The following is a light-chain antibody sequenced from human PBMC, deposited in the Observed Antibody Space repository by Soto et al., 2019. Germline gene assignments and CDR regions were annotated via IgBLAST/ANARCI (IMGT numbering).Light chain of an antibody. Sequence: DIQMPQSPSTLSASVGARVTITCRASQNINNWIAGHQQKPGKAPKFLIYDASTLESGVPSRFSGSGFGTEFSLTIRSLQAEDFATYYCQHGYVAPYNLGQGTK. CDR3: QHGYVAPYN. J-gene: IGKJ2*01. CDR2: DAS. V-gene: IGKV1-5*01. CDR1: QNINNW.